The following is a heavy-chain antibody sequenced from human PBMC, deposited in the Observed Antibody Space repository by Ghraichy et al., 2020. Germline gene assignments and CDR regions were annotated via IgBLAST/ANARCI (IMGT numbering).Heavy chain of an antibody. D-gene: IGHD5-24*01. CDR1: GFTFDDYT. CDR3: AKDTRGRWLQFSDSFDY. Sequence: GGSLRLSCAASGFTFDDYTMHWVRQAPGKGLEWVSLISWDGGSTYYADSVKGRFTISRDNSKNSLYLQMNSLRTEDTALYYCAKDTRGRWLQFSDSFDYWGQGTLVTVSS. CDR2: ISWDGGST. J-gene: IGHJ4*02. V-gene: IGHV3-43*01.